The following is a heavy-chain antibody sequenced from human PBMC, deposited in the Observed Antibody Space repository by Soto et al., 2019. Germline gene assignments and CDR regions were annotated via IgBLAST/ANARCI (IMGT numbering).Heavy chain of an antibody. CDR2: INPSGGST. CDR1: GYTFTSYY. V-gene: IGHV1-46*01. J-gene: IGHJ4*02. Sequence: ASVKVSCKASGYTFTSYYMHWVRQAPGQGLEWMGIINPSGGSTSYAQKFQGRVTMTRDTSTSTVYMELSSLRSEDTAVYYCARPYYHDSSGYYFDYWGQGNLVTVSS. CDR3: ARPYYHDSSGYYFDY. D-gene: IGHD3-22*01.